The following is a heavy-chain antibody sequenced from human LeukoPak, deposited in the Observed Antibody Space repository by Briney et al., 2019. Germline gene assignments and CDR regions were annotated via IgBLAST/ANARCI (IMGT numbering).Heavy chain of an antibody. CDR3: AKDPGYSSSWSFDP. D-gene: IGHD6-13*01. V-gene: IGHV3-30*18. CDR1: GFTFSSYG. Sequence: GRSLRLSCAASGFTFSSYGMHWVRQAPGKGLEWVAVISYDGSNKYYADSVKGRFTISRDNSKNTLYLQMNSLRAEDTAVYYCAKDPGYSSSWSFDPWGQGTLVTVSS. CDR2: ISYDGSNK. J-gene: IGHJ5*02.